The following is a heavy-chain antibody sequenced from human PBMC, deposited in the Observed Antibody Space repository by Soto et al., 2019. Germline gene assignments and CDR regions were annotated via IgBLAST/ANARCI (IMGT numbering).Heavy chain of an antibody. CDR3: ARSRNSAVADYFDF. D-gene: IGHD1-26*01. CDR2: ISRDGSHK. V-gene: IGHV3-30*04. Sequence: GGSLRLSCAASGFTFRNYAIHWVRQAPGKGLEWVAVISRDGSHKYYLDSVKGRFTISRDNSKDTVNLLMNSLRDDDSAMYYCARSRNSAVADYFDFWGQVTLLTVSS. J-gene: IGHJ4*02. CDR1: GFTFRNYA.